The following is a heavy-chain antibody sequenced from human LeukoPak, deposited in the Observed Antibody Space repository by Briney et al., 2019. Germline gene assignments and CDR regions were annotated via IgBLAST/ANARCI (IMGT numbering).Heavy chain of an antibody. V-gene: IGHV3-7*01. Sequence: GGSLRLSCAASEFTFSRNWMTWVRQAPGKGLEWVANIKIDGSEKNYVDSVKGRFTISRDNAKNSLYLQMDSLRAEDTAVYYCARLRVTSNYYMDVWGKGTTVTVS. J-gene: IGHJ6*03. D-gene: IGHD4-17*01. CDR1: EFTFSRNW. CDR2: IKIDGSEK. CDR3: ARLRVTSNYYMDV.